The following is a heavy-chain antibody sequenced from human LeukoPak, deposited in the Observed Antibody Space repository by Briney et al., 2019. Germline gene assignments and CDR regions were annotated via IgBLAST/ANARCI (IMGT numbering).Heavy chain of an antibody. D-gene: IGHD3-22*01. CDR2: INPDSGGT. V-gene: IGHV1-2*02. CDR3: ARMGPYDYDSSGYSNWFDP. CDR1: GYTFTGYY. J-gene: IGHJ5*02. Sequence: ASVKVSCKASGYTFTGYYMHWVRQAPGQGLEWMGWINPDSGGTIYAQNFQGRVTMTRDTSISTAYMELSSLRSDDTAVYYCARMGPYDYDSSGYSNWFDPWGQGTLVTVSS.